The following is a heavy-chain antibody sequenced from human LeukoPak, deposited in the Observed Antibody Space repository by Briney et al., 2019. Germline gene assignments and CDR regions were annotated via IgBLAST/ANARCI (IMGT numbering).Heavy chain of an antibody. CDR2: INYSANT. J-gene: IGHJ3*02. CDR3: ARHAGVGPNYHDAFDI. CDR1: GGSISSTSYH. V-gene: IGHV4-39*01. Sequence: SETLSLTCTVSGGSISSTSYHWGRIRQSPGKGLEWIGSINYSANTYYNPSLKSRVITSVDTSKNQFSLKMSSVTAADTAVYYCARHAGVGPNYHDAFDIWGQGTVVTVSS. D-gene: IGHD1-26*01.